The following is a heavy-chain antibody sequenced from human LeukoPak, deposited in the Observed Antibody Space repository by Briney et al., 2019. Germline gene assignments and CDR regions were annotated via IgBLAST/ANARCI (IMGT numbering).Heavy chain of an antibody. CDR3: AKATGTLGN. D-gene: IGHD1-1*01. J-gene: IGHJ4*02. V-gene: IGHV3-23*01. CDR2: ISNSDNKP. Sequence: PGGSLRLSCAASGFTFSNYAMSWVRQAPGKWLEWVSTISNSDNKPYYADSVKGRFTISRDNSKNTLHLQMNSLTAEDTAMYYCAKATGTLGNWGQGTLVTVSS. CDR1: GFTFSNYA.